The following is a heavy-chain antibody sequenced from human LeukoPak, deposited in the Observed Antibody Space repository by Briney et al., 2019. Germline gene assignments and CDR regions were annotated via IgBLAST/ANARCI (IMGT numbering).Heavy chain of an antibody. V-gene: IGHV3-7*03. D-gene: IGHD1-14*01. Sequence: GGSLRLSCTASGFSFSNHCMSWVRQAPGKGLEWVATIKQDASVEHYADSVKGRFTISRDNAKNSLYLQMNSLRAEDTAVYYCASRYLNGMDVWGQGTTVTVSS. CDR3: ASRYLNGMDV. J-gene: IGHJ6*02. CDR2: IKQDASVE. CDR1: GFSFSNHC.